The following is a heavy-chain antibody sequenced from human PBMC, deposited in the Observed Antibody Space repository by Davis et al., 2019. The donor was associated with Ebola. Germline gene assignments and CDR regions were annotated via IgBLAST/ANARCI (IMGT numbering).Heavy chain of an antibody. V-gene: IGHV1-69*13. CDR1: GGTFRTFA. J-gene: IGHJ6*02. CDR2: IIPMFGTP. D-gene: IGHD3-9*01. CDR3: ATLDILTAYIPYAMDV. Sequence: AASVKVSCKASGGTFRTFAISWVRQAPGQGLEWMGGIIPMFGTPNYAQKFHGRVTITAEEFTSTVYMELSGLSSEDTAVYYCATLDILTAYIPYAMDVWGQGTTVTVS.